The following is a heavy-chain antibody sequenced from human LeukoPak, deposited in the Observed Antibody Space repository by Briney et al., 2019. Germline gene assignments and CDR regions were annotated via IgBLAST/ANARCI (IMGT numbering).Heavy chain of an antibody. CDR1: EFTFSNAW. J-gene: IGHJ3*02. CDR2: IKSNTDGGTT. CDR3: TKALMVRGVVSGAFDI. V-gene: IGHV3-15*01. Sequence: PGGTLRLSCAASEFTFSNAWMSWVRQAPGKGLEWGGRIKSNTDGGTTDYPAPVKGRFTMSRDDSKNTLNLQMNSLEADDTAVYYCTKALMVRGVVSGAFDIWGQGTMVTVSS. D-gene: IGHD3-10*01.